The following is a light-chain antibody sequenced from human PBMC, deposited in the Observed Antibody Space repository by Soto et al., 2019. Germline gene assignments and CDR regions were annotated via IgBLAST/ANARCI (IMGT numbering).Light chain of an antibody. CDR3: QQRSNWPFT. J-gene: IGKJ4*01. CDR1: QSVSSY. Sequence: EIVLTQSPATLSLSPGERATLSCRASQSVSSYLAWYQQKPGQAPRLLIYDASNRATGIPARFSGSGSGTDFTLTISSLEPEYFAVYYCQQRSNWPFTFGGGTKVDIK. V-gene: IGKV3-11*01. CDR2: DAS.